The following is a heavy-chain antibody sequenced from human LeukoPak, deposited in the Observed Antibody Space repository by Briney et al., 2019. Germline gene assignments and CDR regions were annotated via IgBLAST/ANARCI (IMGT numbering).Heavy chain of an antibody. CDR3: AGPYYYGSGSSASPVDY. Sequence: GGSLRLSCAASGFTFSSYSMNWVRQAPGKGLEWVSSISSSSSYIYYADSVKGRFTISRDNAKNSLHLQMNSLRAEDTAVYYCAGPYYYGSGSSASPVDYWGQGTLVTVSS. J-gene: IGHJ4*02. CDR2: ISSSSSYI. V-gene: IGHV3-21*01. CDR1: GFTFSSYS. D-gene: IGHD3-10*01.